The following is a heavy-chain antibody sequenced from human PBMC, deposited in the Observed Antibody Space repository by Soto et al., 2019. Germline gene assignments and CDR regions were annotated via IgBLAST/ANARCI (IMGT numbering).Heavy chain of an antibody. CDR2: IYYSGST. V-gene: IGHV4-39*01. CDR3: SRLFYDSRGYRSV. Sequence: SETLSLTCTVSGVSIISSSYYWVLIRQPPGKGLEWIGSIYYSGSTYYNPSLKSRVTISVDTSKNQFSLKLSSVTAADTAVYYCSRLFYDSRGYRSVCGQGTLVIVSS. J-gene: IGHJ4*02. D-gene: IGHD3-22*01. CDR1: GVSIISSSYY.